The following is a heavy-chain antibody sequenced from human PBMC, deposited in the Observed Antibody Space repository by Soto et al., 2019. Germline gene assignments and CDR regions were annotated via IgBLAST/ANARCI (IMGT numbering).Heavy chain of an antibody. J-gene: IGHJ4*02. V-gene: IGHV3-23*01. D-gene: IGHD5-12*01. CDR1: GFTFSTYA. Sequence: GGSLRLSCAASGFTFSTYAMIWVRQSPGKGLEWVSAISGSGDSTYYADSVKGRFTISRDNSKNTLYLQMSSLRAEDTAIYYCAKDSFINLRGYDSYWGQGTLVTVSS. CDR3: AKDSFINLRGYDSY. CDR2: ISGSGDST.